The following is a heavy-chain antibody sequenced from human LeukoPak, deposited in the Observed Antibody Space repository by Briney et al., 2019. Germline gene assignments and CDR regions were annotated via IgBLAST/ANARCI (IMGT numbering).Heavy chain of an antibody. D-gene: IGHD3-10*01. Sequence: SETLSLTCTVSGDSISSGGYYWSWIRQDPGKGLEWIGYIYHNGDTYYNPSLESRVTISVDTSKNQFSLKLTSLTTADTAIYYCARDYYGSGSYRYYFDYWGQGTLVAVSS. J-gene: IGHJ4*02. CDR3: ARDYYGSGSYRYYFDY. V-gene: IGHV4-31*03. CDR1: GDSISSGGYY. CDR2: IYHNGDT.